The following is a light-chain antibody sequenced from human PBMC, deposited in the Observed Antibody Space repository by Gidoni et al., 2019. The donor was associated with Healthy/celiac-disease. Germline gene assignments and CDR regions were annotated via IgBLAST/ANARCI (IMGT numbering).Light chain of an antibody. Sequence: EIVMTQSTATLSVSPGERATLSCRASQIVSRNLAWYQQKPGQDPRLLIYGASTRATGIPARFSGSGSVTEFTLTISSLQSEDFSVYYCQQYNNWPPYTFXQXTKLEIK. CDR3: QQYNNWPPYT. J-gene: IGKJ2*01. CDR1: QIVSRN. V-gene: IGKV3-15*01. CDR2: GAS.